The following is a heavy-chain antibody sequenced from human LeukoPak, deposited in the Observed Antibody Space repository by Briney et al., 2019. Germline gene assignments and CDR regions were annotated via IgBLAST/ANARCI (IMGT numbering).Heavy chain of an antibody. Sequence: SETLSLTCTVSGGSISSYYWSWIRQPPGKGLEWIGYIYYSGSTNYNPSLKSRVTISVDTSKNQFSLKLSSVTAADTAVYYCAGSIEYSSSSGFQHWGQGTLVTVSS. J-gene: IGHJ1*01. CDR3: AGSIEYSSSSGFQH. CDR1: GGSISSYY. D-gene: IGHD6-6*01. V-gene: IGHV4-59*01. CDR2: IYYSGST.